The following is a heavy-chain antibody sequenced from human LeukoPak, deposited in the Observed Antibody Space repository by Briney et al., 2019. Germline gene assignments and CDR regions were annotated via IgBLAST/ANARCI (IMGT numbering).Heavy chain of an antibody. CDR2: IYTSGST. CDR3: ARQGSRRYYGSGSQTLEY. D-gene: IGHD3-10*01. Sequence: SETLSLTCTVSGGSISGDYWSWIRQPAGTGLEWIGRIYTSGSTNYNPSLKSRVTMSVDTSKNQFSLKLSSVTAADTAVYYCARQGSRRYYGSGSQTLEYWGQGTLVTVSS. J-gene: IGHJ4*02. V-gene: IGHV4-4*07. CDR1: GGSISGDY.